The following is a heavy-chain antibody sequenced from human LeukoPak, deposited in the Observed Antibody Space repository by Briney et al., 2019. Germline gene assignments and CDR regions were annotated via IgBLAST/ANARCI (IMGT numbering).Heavy chain of an antibody. CDR1: GYTFTGYY. J-gene: IGHJ4*02. Sequence: ASVKVSCKASGYTFTGYYMHWVRQAPGQGLEGMGWINPNSGGTNYAQKFQGRVTMTRDTSISTAYMELSRLRSDDTAVYYCAREYSYYGSGSYPPAYWGQGTLVTVSS. CDR2: INPNSGGT. V-gene: IGHV1-2*02. CDR3: AREYSYYGSGSYPPAY. D-gene: IGHD3-10*01.